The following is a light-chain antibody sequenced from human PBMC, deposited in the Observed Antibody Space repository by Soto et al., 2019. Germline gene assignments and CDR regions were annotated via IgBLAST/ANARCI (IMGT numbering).Light chain of an antibody. CDR1: QSVSSY. CDR3: XXRXNWPPIT. Sequence: EIVLTQSPATLSLSPGERATLSCRASQSVSSYLAWYQQKPGQAPKLLIYDASNRATGIPARFSGSGSGTXFTLTXSSLXXEDFAVYXXXXRXNWPPITFGQGTRLDIK. J-gene: IGKJ5*01. CDR2: DAS. V-gene: IGKV3-11*01.